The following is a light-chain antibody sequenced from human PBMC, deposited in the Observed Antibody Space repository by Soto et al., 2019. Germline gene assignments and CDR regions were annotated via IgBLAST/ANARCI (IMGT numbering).Light chain of an antibody. V-gene: IGLV2-14*01. CDR1: SSDVGAYNY. Sequence: QSVLTQPASVSGSPGQSITISCTGTSSDVGAYNYVSWYQQHPGKAPKLMTSEVSNRPSGVSNRFSGSKSGNTASLTISGLQAEDEADYFCSSYTSSSTLYVFGTGTKVTVL. J-gene: IGLJ1*01. CDR3: SSYTSSSTLYV. CDR2: EVS.